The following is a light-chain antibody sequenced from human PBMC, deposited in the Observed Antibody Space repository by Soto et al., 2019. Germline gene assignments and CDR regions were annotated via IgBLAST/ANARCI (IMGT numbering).Light chain of an antibody. CDR1: QSIAAS. CDR2: DVS. V-gene: IGKV1-5*01. CDR3: QQYDYSRT. Sequence: DIQMTHSPSALSASVGCTVTITCRASQSIAASLAWYQHKPGEAPKLLIYDVSSLETGVPSSLSGSGSGTEFSLTIRRMQPDDFATYYCQQYDYSRTFGQGTKVDI. J-gene: IGKJ1*01.